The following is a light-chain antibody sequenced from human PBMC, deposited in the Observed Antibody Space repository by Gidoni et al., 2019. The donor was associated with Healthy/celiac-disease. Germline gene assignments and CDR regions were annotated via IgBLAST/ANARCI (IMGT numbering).Light chain of an antibody. J-gene: IGLJ2*01. Sequence: SYELTQPPSVSVSPGQTASITCSGDKLGDKYACWYQQTPGQSPVLVIYQDSKRPSGIPERFSGSNSGNTATLTISGTQPMDEADYYCQAWDSSTVVFGGGTKLTVL. CDR3: QAWDSSTVV. CDR1: KLGDKY. V-gene: IGLV3-1*01. CDR2: QDS.